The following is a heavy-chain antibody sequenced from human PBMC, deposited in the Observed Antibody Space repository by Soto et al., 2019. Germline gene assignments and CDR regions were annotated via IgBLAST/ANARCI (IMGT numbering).Heavy chain of an antibody. CDR3: AKGPSEYILGSYLRYCDY. Sequence: EVQLLESGGGLVQPGGSLRLSCAASGFTFSSFAMTWVRQAPGKGLEWVSAISGSSGHTYYADSVKGRFTISRDNSKNTLYLQMDSLSAEDTAVYYCAKGPSEYILGSYLRYCDYWGQGSLVTVSS. D-gene: IGHD3-16*02. J-gene: IGHJ4*02. V-gene: IGHV3-23*01. CDR1: GFTFSSFA. CDR2: ISGSSGHT.